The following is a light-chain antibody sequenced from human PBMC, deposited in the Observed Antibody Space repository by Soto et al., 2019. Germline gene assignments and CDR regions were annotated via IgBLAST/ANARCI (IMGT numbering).Light chain of an antibody. CDR3: QQYGGSPRT. V-gene: IGKV3-20*01. CDR1: QTIGSSH. Sequence: EIVLTQSPGTLSLSPGERATLACRARQTIGSSHSDWYQQKPGQAPSVLSFAASRRATGIPVRFSGSGSGTEFTLTFSRLEPDDFAVYYFQQYGGSPRTFGQGTTVELK. J-gene: IGKJ1*01. CDR2: AAS.